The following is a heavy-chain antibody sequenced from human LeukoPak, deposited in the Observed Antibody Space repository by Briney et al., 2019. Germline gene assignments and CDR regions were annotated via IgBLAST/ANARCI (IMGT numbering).Heavy chain of an antibody. D-gene: IGHD1-26*01. CDR1: GLSFNSYG. Sequence: GGSLRLSCAVSGLSFNSYGMHWVRQAPGKGLEWVANMNQDGSEKYYVDSVKGRFTISRDNAKNSLYLQMNSLRAEDTAVYYCATDSGSYVDYWGQGTLVTVSS. V-gene: IGHV3-7*04. CDR3: ATDSGSYVDY. J-gene: IGHJ4*02. CDR2: MNQDGSEK.